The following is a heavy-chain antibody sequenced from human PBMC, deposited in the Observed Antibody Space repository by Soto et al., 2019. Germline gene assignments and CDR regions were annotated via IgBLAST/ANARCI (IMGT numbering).Heavy chain of an antibody. CDR3: ARDRAAAGTRWFDP. J-gene: IGHJ5*02. Sequence: GASVKVSCKASGYTFTSYAMHWVRQAPGQRLEWMGWSNAGNGNTKYSQKFQGRVTITRDTSASTAYMELSSLRSEDTAVYYCARDRAAAGTRWFDPWGQGTLVTVSS. V-gene: IGHV1-3*01. D-gene: IGHD6-13*01. CDR2: SNAGNGNT. CDR1: GYTFTSYA.